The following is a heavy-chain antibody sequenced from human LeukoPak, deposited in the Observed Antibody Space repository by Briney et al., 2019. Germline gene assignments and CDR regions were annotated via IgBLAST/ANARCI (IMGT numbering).Heavy chain of an antibody. V-gene: IGHV4-38-2*02. D-gene: IGHD3-10*01. Sequence: SETLSLTCTVSGYSISSGHYWGWIRQPPGKGLEWIGSIYHSGSTYYNPSLKSRVTISVDTSKNQFSLKLSSVTAADMAVYYCARSHPNYYGSGSSYFDYWGQGTLVTVSS. J-gene: IGHJ4*02. CDR1: GYSISSGHY. CDR2: IYHSGST. CDR3: ARSHPNYYGSGSSYFDY.